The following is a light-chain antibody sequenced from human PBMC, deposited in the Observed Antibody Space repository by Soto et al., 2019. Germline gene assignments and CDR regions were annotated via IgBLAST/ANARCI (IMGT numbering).Light chain of an antibody. CDR2: AAS. CDR1: RVISSW. Sequence: DIQMTQSPSSASSSLGDSVTITCRASRVISSWLAWYQQKPGKAPNLLIYAASNLQSGVPSRFSASGSGTDFTLTINNLQNEDFATYYCQQSHTFTITFGQGTRLEIK. J-gene: IGKJ5*01. V-gene: IGKV1-12*01. CDR3: QQSHTFTIT.